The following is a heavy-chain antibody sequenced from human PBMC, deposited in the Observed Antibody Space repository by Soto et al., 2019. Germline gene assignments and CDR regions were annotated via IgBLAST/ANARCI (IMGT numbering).Heavy chain of an antibody. CDR3: ARRSVSETNYFDP. CDR1: GFSLSRGTMG. CDR2: IFWNDNE. V-gene: IGHV2-5*01. J-gene: IGHJ5*02. D-gene: IGHD3-16*01. Sequence: QITLKESGPTLVRPTQTLTLTCSFSGFSLSRGTMGVGWIRQPPGKALELLALIFWNDNEHYTPSLNTRLTITKDTSKNQVVLTMTNMDPMDTATYYCARRSVSETNYFDPWGQGILVTVSS.